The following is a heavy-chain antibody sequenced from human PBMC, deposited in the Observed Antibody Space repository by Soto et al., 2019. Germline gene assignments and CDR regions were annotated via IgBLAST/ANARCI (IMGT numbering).Heavy chain of an antibody. V-gene: IGHV3-23*01. CDR1: GFTFSNYA. D-gene: IGHD2-15*01. J-gene: IGHJ4*02. CDR3: AKRRDGVVDY. CDR2: IGGGGGNT. Sequence: EVHLLDSGGGLVQAGGSLRLSCAASGFTFSNYAMTWVRQAPGKGLEWVSAIGGGGGNTYYADSVKGRFTISRDNSKNTLFLQMTSLRADDTAVYFCAKRRDGVVDYWGQGTLVTVSS.